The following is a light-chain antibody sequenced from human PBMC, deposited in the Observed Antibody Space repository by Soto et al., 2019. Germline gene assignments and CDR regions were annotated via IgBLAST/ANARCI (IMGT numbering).Light chain of an antibody. CDR2: VVS. CDR3: SFYTTSSSWV. Sequence: QSALTQPASVSGSPGQSITISCSGTSSDVGGNNYVSWFQQHAGKAPKLMIYVVSDRHSGISNRFSGSKSSNTASLTISGRQAEDEADYYCSFYTTSSSWVFGGGTKLTVL. J-gene: IGLJ3*02. CDR1: SSDVGGNNY. V-gene: IGLV2-14*01.